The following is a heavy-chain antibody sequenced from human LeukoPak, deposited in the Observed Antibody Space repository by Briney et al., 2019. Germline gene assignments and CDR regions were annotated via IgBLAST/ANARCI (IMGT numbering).Heavy chain of an antibody. CDR2: IHTNGRT. Sequence: SETLSLTCTVSSGSISSYYWNWIRQPAGKGLEWIGRIHTNGRTNYNPSLKSRVSMSVDTPKNQFSLKLSSVTAADTAVYYCARDRGIVGALGDAFDIWGQGTMVTVSS. D-gene: IGHD1-26*01. J-gene: IGHJ3*02. CDR3: ARDRGIVGALGDAFDI. CDR1: SGSISSYY. V-gene: IGHV4-4*07.